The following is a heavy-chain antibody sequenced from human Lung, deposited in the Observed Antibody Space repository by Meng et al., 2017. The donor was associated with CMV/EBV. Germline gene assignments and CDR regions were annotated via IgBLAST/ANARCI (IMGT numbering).Heavy chain of an antibody. Sequence: GGSLRLXCAASGFRFDDYGMHWVRQTPGKGLEWVAFIRHDGTNKFYGASVKCRVTISRDNSKSTVYMQMNSLRPEETDLYYCAKDLLLFGGPNAYFDQSGQGXLVTVSS. CDR1: GFRFDDYG. CDR2: IRHDGTNK. CDR3: AKDLLLFGGPNAYFDQ. D-gene: IGHD3-16*01. V-gene: IGHV3-30*02. J-gene: IGHJ4*02.